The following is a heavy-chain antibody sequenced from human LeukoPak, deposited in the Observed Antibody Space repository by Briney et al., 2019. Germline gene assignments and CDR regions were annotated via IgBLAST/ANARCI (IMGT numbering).Heavy chain of an antibody. CDR2: INHSGST. CDR1: GGSFNVYY. J-gene: IGHJ4*02. Sequence: PSETLSLTCALYGGSFNVYYWGWIRQPPGKGLEWIGEINHSGSTNYNPSLKSRVTISMDTSKNQFSLKLSSVTAADTAVYYCASARSHPRHCWGQGTLVTVSS. D-gene: IGHD6-6*01. CDR3: ASARSHPRHC. V-gene: IGHV4-34*01.